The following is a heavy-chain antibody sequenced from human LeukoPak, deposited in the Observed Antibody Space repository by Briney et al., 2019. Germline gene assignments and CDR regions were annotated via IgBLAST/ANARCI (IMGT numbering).Heavy chain of an antibody. Sequence: GGSLRLSCAASGFTFSIYAMHWVRQAPGKGLEHVSTITTNGGNTYYADSVKGRFTISRDNSKDTLFLQLGRLRAEDIGVYYCVKPLTSYSSGFSDAFDVWGHGTMVTVSS. CDR3: VKPLTSYSSGFSDAFDV. CDR2: ITTNGGNT. J-gene: IGHJ3*01. CDR1: GFTFSIYA. D-gene: IGHD5-18*01. V-gene: IGHV3-64*02.